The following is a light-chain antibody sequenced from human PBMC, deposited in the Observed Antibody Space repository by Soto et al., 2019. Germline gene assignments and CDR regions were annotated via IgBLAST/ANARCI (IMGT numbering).Light chain of an antibody. Sequence: EIQMTQSPSSLSASVGYRVTITCRARQDISNYLAWYQQKPGKVPKLLIYAASNLQSGVPSRFSGSGSGTDFTLTISSLQPEDFATYYCQKYSSAPPTFAQGTKVDIK. CDR3: QKYSSAPPT. V-gene: IGKV1-27*01. J-gene: IGKJ1*01. CDR1: QDISNY. CDR2: AAS.